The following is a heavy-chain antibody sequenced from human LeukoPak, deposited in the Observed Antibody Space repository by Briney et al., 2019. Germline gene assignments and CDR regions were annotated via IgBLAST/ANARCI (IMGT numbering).Heavy chain of an antibody. V-gene: IGHV1-46*01. CDR2: INPSGGST. Sequence: ASVKVSCKASGYTFTSYYMHWVRQAPGQGLEWMGIINPSGGSTSYAQKFQSRVTMTRDTSTSTVYMELSSLRSEDTAVYYCARIAATDAFDIWGQGTMVTVSS. J-gene: IGHJ3*02. CDR3: ARIAATDAFDI. CDR1: GYTFTSYY. D-gene: IGHD6-25*01.